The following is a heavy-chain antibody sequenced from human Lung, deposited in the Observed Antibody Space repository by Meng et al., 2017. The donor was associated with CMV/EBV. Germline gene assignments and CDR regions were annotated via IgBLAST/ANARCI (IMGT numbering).Heavy chain of an antibody. CDR3: ARRPMLYCGTDCEFDF. J-gene: IGHJ4*02. D-gene: IGHD2-21*01. V-gene: IGHV5-51*01. CDR2: IYPSDSDT. Sequence: GGSLRLSCEGSGYSFASYCIGWVRQMPGKGLEWMGIIYPSDSDTIYNPSFEGQVTISADTSINTAYLQWNSLKASDTAMYYCARRPMLYCGTDCEFDFWGQGTRVTGAS. CDR1: GYSFASYC.